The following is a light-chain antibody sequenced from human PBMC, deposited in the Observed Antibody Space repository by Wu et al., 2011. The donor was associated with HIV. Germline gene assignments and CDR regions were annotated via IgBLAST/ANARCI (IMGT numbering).Light chain of an antibody. V-gene: IGKV3D-15*01. CDR2: GAS. Sequence: RATLSCRASQSVSDNLAWYQQKPGQAPRLLIHGASTRATGIAARFSGTGSGTEFILTISSIQSEDYGIYYCQQYNDWVTFGQGTRLEIK. CDR3: QQYNDWVT. J-gene: IGKJ5*01. CDR1: QSVSDN.